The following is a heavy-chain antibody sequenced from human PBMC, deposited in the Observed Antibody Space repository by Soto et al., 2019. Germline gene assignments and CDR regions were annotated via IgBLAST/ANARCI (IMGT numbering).Heavy chain of an antibody. CDR2: INPDSGGT. D-gene: IGHD6-19*01. CDR1: GYAFTSYA. Sequence: GASVKVSCKASGYAFTSYAMHWVRQAPGQRLEWMGWINPDSGGTNYAQKFQGWVTMTRDTSISTAYMELSRLRSDDTAVYYSASSALAVAQRGYYHVMDVWGQGTTVTVSS. CDR3: ASSALAVAQRGYYHVMDV. V-gene: IGHV1-2*04. J-gene: IGHJ6*02.